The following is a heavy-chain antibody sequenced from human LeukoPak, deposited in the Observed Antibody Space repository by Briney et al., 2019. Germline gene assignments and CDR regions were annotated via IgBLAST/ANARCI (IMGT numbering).Heavy chain of an antibody. CDR2: IYYSGST. CDR3: ARNDYDILTGYYAYYYGMDV. D-gene: IGHD3-9*01. V-gene: IGHV4-39*01. CDR1: GGSISSSSYY. Sequence: SETLSLTCTVSGGSISSSSYYWGWIRQPPGKGLEWIGSIYYSGSTYYNPSLKSRVTISVDTSKNQFSLKLSSVTAADTAVYYCARNDYDILTGYYAYYYGMDVWGQGTTVTVSS. J-gene: IGHJ6*02.